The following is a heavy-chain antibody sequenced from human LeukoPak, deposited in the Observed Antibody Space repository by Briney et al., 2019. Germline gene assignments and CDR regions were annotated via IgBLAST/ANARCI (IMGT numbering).Heavy chain of an antibody. CDR2: IYPGDSDT. D-gene: IGHD6-19*01. Sequence: GESLKISCKGSGYSFTSYWIGWVRQMPGKGLEWMGIIYPGDSDTRYSPSSQGQVTISADKSISTAYLQWSSLKASDTAMYYCASTLMAGTDNYWFDPWGQGTLVTVSS. CDR3: ASTLMAGTDNYWFDP. CDR1: GYSFTSYW. V-gene: IGHV5-51*01. J-gene: IGHJ5*02.